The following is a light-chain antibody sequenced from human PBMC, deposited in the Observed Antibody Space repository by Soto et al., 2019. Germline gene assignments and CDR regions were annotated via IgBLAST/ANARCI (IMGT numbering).Light chain of an antibody. J-gene: IGLJ2*01. CDR1: NSNIGRNS. CDR3: AAWDDTLSAPV. CDR2: TDI. V-gene: IGLV1-47*01. Sequence: QSVLTQPPSASGTPGQTVTISCSGGNSNIGRNSVDWYQQVPGKAPQLLIYTDINRPSGISERFSGSKSGTSASLAISGLQSEDEADYYCAAWDDTLSAPVFGGGTKVTVL.